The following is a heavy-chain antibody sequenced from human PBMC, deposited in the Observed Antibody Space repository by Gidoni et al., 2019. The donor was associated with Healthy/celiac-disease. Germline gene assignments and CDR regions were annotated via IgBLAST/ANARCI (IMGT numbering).Heavy chain of an antibody. Sequence: QVQLVESGGGVVQPGRSLRLSCAASGFTCSSYAMHWVRQAPGKGLEWVAVISYDGSNKYYADSVKGRFTISRDNSKNTLYLQMNSLRAEDTAVYYCARDEGIAAAGTVPFDYWGQGTLVTVSS. D-gene: IGHD6-13*01. J-gene: IGHJ4*02. V-gene: IGHV3-30-3*01. CDR3: ARDEGIAAAGTVPFDY. CDR2: ISYDGSNK. CDR1: GFTCSSYA.